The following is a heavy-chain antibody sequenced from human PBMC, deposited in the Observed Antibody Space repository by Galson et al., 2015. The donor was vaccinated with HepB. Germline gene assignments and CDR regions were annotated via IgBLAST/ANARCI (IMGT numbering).Heavy chain of an antibody. J-gene: IGHJ4*02. CDR1: GFTFDDYT. CDR2: ISWDGGST. D-gene: IGHD6-6*01. Sequence: SLRLSCAASGFTFDDYTMHWVRQAPGKGLEWVSLISWDGGSTYYADSVKGRFTISRDNSKNSLYLQMNSLRTEDTALYYCAKLPDHSSSSDYWGQGTLVTVSS. CDR3: AKLPDHSSSSDY. V-gene: IGHV3-43*01.